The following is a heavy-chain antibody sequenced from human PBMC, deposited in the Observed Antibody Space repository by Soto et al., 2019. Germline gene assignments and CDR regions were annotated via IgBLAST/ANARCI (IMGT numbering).Heavy chain of an antibody. D-gene: IGHD3-10*01. V-gene: IGHV4-59*01. CDR3: ARGTYYYGSAFYYYYYMDV. CDR2: IYYSGST. CDR1: GGSISSYY. Sequence: SETLSLTCTVSGGSISSYYWSWIRQPPGKGLEWIGYIYYSGSTNYNPSLKSRVTISVDTSKNQFSLKLSSVTAAGTAVYYCARGTYYYGSAFYYYYYMDVWGKGTTVTVSS. J-gene: IGHJ6*03.